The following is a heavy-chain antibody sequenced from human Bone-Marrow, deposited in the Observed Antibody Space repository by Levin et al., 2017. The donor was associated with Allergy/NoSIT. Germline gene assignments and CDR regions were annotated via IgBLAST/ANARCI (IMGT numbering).Heavy chain of an antibody. CDR3: AKDNRPYYYGMDV. Sequence: GGSLRLSCAASGFTFDDYTMHWVRQAPGKGLEWVSLISWDGGSTYYADSVKGRFTISRDNSKNSLYLQMNSLRTEDTALYYCAKDNRPYYYGMDVWGQGTTVTVSS. CDR1: GFTFDDYT. CDR2: ISWDGGST. J-gene: IGHJ6*02. V-gene: IGHV3-43*01.